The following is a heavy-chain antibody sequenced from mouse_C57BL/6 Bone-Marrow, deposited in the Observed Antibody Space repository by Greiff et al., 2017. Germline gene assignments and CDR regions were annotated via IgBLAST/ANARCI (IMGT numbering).Heavy chain of an antibody. V-gene: IGHV1-81*01. Sequence: QVQLQQSGAELARPGASVKLSCKASGYTFTSYGISWVKQRPGQGLEWIGEIYPRSGNTYYNEKFKGKATLTADKSSSTAYMELRSLTSEDSAVFFCVRNFYGSSFAYWGQGTLVTVSA. CDR1: GYTFTSYG. CDR2: IYPRSGNT. CDR3: VRNFYGSSFAY. J-gene: IGHJ3*01. D-gene: IGHD1-1*01.